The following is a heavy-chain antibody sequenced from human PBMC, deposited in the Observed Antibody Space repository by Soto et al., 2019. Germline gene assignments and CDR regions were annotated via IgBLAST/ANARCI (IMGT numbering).Heavy chain of an antibody. CDR2: INAGNGNT. D-gene: IGHD3-22*01. CDR3: ARDRSDYYDSSGYYCHFDY. J-gene: IGHJ4*02. CDR1: GYTFTSYA. Sequence: ASVKVSCKTSGYTFTSYAMHWVRQAPGQRLERMGWINAGNGNTKYSQKFQGRVTITADESTSTAYMELSSLRSEDTAVYYCARDRSDYYDSSGYYCHFDYWGQGTLVTVSS. V-gene: IGHV1-3*01.